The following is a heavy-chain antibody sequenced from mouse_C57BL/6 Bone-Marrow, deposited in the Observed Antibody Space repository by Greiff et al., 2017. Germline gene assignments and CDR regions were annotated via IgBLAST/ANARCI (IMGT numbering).Heavy chain of an antibody. V-gene: IGHV1-64*01. Sequence: QVQLQQPGAELVKPGASVKLSCKASGYTFTSYWMHWVKQRPGQGLEWIGMIHPNSGSTNYNEKFKSKATLTVDKSSSTAYMQLSSLTSEDSAVYYCASSYDYDGPWYCDVWGTGTTVTVSS. CDR3: ASSYDYDGPWYCDV. CDR2: IHPNSGST. CDR1: GYTFTSYW. D-gene: IGHD2-4*01. J-gene: IGHJ1*03.